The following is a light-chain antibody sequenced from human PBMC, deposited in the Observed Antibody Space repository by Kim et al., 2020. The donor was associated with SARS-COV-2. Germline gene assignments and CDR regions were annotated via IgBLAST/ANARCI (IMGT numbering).Light chain of an antibody. CDR3: HQRSNWPLT. J-gene: IGKJ4*01. CDR1: QSVSSY. CDR2: DAS. Sequence: LCPGARATLSCRASQSVSSYLAWYQQKPGQAPRLLIYDASNRATGIPGRFSGSGSGTDFTLTISSLEPEDFALYYCHQRSNWPLTFGGGTKVDIK. V-gene: IGKV3-11*01.